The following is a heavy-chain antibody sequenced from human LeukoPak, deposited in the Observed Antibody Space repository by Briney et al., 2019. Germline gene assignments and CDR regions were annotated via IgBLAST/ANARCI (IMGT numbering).Heavy chain of an antibody. CDR3: ARHDSSSWTYNWFDP. V-gene: IGHV4-34*01. Sequence: HSETLSLTCAVYGGSFSGYYWSWIRQPPGKGLEWIGEINHSGSTNYNPSLKSRVTISVDTSKNRFSLKLSSVTAADTAVYYCARHDSSSWTYNWFDPWGQGTLVTVSS. CDR1: GGSFSGYY. D-gene: IGHD6-13*01. J-gene: IGHJ5*02. CDR2: INHSGST.